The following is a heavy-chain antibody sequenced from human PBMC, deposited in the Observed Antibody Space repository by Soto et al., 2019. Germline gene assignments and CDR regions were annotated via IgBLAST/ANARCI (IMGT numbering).Heavy chain of an antibody. V-gene: IGHV3-33*01. D-gene: IGHD1-26*01. J-gene: IGHJ4*02. Sequence: QVQLVESGGGVVQPGRSLRLSCAASGFTFSSYGMHWVRQAPGKRLEWVAVIWYDGSNKYYADSVKGRFTISRDNSKNTLYLQMNSLRAEDTAVYYCARDPAGALDYWGQGTLVTVSS. CDR2: IWYDGSNK. CDR1: GFTFSSYG. CDR3: ARDPAGALDY.